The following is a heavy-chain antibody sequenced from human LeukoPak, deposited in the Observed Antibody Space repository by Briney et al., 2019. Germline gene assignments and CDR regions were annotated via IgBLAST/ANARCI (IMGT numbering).Heavy chain of an antibody. J-gene: IGHJ6*03. Sequence: GASVRVSCKASGYTFTSYGISWVRQAPGQGLEWMGWISGYNGNTNYAQKLQGRVTMTTDTSTSTAYMELSSLRSEDTAVYYCATAITIFGAGYYMDVWGKGTTVTVSS. CDR2: ISGYNGNT. V-gene: IGHV1-18*01. CDR3: ATAITIFGAGYYMDV. CDR1: GYTFTSYG. D-gene: IGHD3-3*01.